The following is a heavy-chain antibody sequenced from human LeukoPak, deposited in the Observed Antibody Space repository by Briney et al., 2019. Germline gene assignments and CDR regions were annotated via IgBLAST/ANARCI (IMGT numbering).Heavy chain of an antibody. V-gene: IGHV3-7*03. D-gene: IGHD3-22*01. CDR3: ARSRSGYNY. CDR1: GLIFSNYW. CDR2: IKEDGSET. J-gene: IGHJ4*02. Sequence: PGGSLRLSCAASGLIFSNYWMTWVRQAPGKGLEWVANIKEDGSETYYVDSVKGRFTISRDNDKNTLYLQMNSLRAEDTAVYYCARSRSGYNYWGQGTLVTVSS.